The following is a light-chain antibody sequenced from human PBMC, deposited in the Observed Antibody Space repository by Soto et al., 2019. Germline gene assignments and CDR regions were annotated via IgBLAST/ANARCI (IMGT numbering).Light chain of an antibody. CDR3: ATWDDDLNAAV. J-gene: IGLJ7*01. V-gene: IGLV1-44*01. CDR1: SSNIAGNT. Sequence: QSVLTQPPSLSGTPGQRVTISCSGSSSNIAGNTVHWYQHLPGTAPKLLIYINDQRPSGVPGRFSASTSGTSASLAISGLQSDDEGDYYCATWDDDLNAAVFGGGTQLTVL. CDR2: IND.